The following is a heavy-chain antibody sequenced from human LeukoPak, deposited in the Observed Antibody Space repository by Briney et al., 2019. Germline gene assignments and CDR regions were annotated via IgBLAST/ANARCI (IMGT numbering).Heavy chain of an antibody. V-gene: IGHV3-23*01. J-gene: IGHJ5*02. CDR2: INNSGDNT. D-gene: IGHD3-9*01. CDR1: GFTFSSFA. Sequence: PGGSLRLSCAASGFTFSSFAMTWVRQAPGKGLEWVSTINNSGDNTYYGDSVKGRFTISRDNSKNTLYLQMNSLRAEDTAVYYCAKDHSSYDILTGYPLTWGQGTLVTVSS. CDR3: AKDHSSYDILTGYPLT.